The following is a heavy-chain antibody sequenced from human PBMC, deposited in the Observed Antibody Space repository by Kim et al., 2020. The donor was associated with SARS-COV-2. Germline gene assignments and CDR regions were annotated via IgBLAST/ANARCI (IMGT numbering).Heavy chain of an antibody. D-gene: IGHD2-21*02. V-gene: IGHV3-48*03. Sequence: GGSLRLSCAASGFTFSSYEMNWVRQAPGKGLEWVSYISSSGSTIYYADSVKGRFTISRDNAKNSLYLQMNSLRAEDTAVYYCARGGRYCGGDCYQDYWGQGTLVTVSS. CDR2: ISSSGSTI. CDR3: ARGGRYCGGDCYQDY. CDR1: GFTFSSYE. J-gene: IGHJ4*02.